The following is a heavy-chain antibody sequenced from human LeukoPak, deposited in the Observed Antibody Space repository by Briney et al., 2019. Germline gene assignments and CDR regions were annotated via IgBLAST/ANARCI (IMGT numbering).Heavy chain of an antibody. J-gene: IGHJ4*02. CDR3: AKAEPEN. V-gene: IGHV3-33*06. CDR1: GFTFSSYG. Sequence: PGGSLRLSCAASGFTFSSYGMHWVRQAPGKGLEWVAVIWYDGSNKYYADSVRGRFTISRDNSKNTLYLQMNSLRAEDTAVYYCAKAEPENWGQGTLVTVSS. CDR2: IWYDGSNK.